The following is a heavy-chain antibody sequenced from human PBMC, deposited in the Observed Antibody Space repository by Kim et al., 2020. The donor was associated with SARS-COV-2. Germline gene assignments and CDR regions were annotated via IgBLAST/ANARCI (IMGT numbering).Heavy chain of an antibody. V-gene: IGHV3-21*01. J-gene: IGHJ4*02. CDR1: GFNFSNFD. CDR2: ITHTGTYI. CDR3: ARGAPSFGSGIFDY. D-gene: IGHD3-10*01. Sequence: GGSLRLSCAASGFNFSNFDMHWVRQAPGKGLEWVSFITHTGTYIDYADSLKGRFTISRDNVENSLYLQMNSLRAEDTAVYYCARGAPSFGSGIFDYSGQGALVTVSS.